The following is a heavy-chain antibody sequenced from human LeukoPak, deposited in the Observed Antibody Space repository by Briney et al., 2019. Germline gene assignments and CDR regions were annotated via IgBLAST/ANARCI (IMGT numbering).Heavy chain of an antibody. Sequence: GGSLRLSCAASGFTFSSYGMHWFRQAPARGLEWVAFIRYDGNNKNYADSVKGRFTISRDNSKNTLYLQMNSLRAEDTAVYYCAKLDYSRSSGPYFFDYWGQGTLVAVSS. J-gene: IGHJ4*02. CDR2: IRYDGNNK. D-gene: IGHD6-6*01. CDR3: AKLDYSRSSGPYFFDY. V-gene: IGHV3-30*02. CDR1: GFTFSSYG.